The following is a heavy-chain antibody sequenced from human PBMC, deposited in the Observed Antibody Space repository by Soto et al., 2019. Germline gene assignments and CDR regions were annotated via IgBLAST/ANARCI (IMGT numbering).Heavy chain of an antibody. CDR3: ARDRGTRAPNNWFDP. D-gene: IGHD3-10*01. Sequence: EVHLVESGGGLVQPGGSLRLSCAASGFTFSSYSMNWFRQAPGKGLEWISCISSSSSTIYYADSVKGRFTISRDNAKNSLYLQMNSLRDEDTAVYYCARDRGTRAPNNWFDPWGQGTLVTVSS. V-gene: IGHV3-48*02. CDR2: ISSSSSTI. J-gene: IGHJ5*02. CDR1: GFTFSSYS.